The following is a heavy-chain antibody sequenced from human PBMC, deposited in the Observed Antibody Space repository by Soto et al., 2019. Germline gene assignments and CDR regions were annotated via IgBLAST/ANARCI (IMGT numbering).Heavy chain of an antibody. CDR2: IYYSGST. D-gene: IGHD5-18*01. CDR3: ARHPAAYTAMVRYYFDD. Sequence: SETLSLTCTVSGGSVSSYYWSWIRQPPGKGLEWIGYIYYSGSTNYNPSLKSRVTISVDTSKNQFSLKLSSVTAADTAVYYFARHPAAYTAMVRYYFDDWGQGTLVTVSS. J-gene: IGHJ4*02. CDR1: GGSVSSYY. V-gene: IGHV4-59*02.